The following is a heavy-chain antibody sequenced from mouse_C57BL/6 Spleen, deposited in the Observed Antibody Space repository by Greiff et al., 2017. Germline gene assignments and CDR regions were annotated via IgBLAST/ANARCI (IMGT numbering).Heavy chain of an antibody. CDR3: ARGRVDYDYDVVAY. V-gene: IGHV1-55*01. CDR2: IYPGSGST. Sequence: QVQLQQSGAELVKPGASVKMSCKASGYTFTSYWITWVKQRPGQGLEWIGDIYPGSGSTNYNEKFKSKATLTVDTSSSTAYMQLSSLTSEDSAVYYCARGRVDYDYDVVAYWGQGTLVTVSA. CDR1: GYTFTSYW. J-gene: IGHJ3*01. D-gene: IGHD2-4*01.